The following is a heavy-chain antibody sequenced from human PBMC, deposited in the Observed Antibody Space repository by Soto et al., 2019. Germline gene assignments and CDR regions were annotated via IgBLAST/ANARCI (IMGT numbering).Heavy chain of an antibody. CDR1: GGSISSSSYY. CDR3: ASAKYDSSGYYPHEKLSGFDY. J-gene: IGHJ4*02. D-gene: IGHD3-22*01. V-gene: IGHV4-39*01. Sequence: PSETLSLTCTVSGGSISSSSYYWGWIRQPPGKGLEWIGSIYYSGSTYYNPSLKSRVTISVDTSKNQFSLRLSSVTAADTAVYYCASAKYDSSGYYPHEKLSGFDYWGQGTLVTVSS. CDR2: IYYSGST.